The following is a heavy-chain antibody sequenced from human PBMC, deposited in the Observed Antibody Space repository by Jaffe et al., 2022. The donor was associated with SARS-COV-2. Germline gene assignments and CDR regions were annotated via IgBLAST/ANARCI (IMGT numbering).Heavy chain of an antibody. CDR3: ASRPDYYDSSGYYPRGYYFDY. CDR1: GGTFSSYA. D-gene: IGHD3-22*01. Sequence: QVQLVQSGAEVKKPGSSVKVSCKASGGTFSSYAISWVRQAPGQGLEWMGGIIPIFGTANYAQKFQGRVTITADESTSTAYMELSSLRSEDTAVYYCASRPDYYDSSGYYPRGYYFDYWGQGTLVTVSS. V-gene: IGHV1-69*01. J-gene: IGHJ4*02. CDR2: IIPIFGTA.